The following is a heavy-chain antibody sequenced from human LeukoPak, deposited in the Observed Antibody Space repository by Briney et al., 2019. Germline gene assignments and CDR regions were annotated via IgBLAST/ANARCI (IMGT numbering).Heavy chain of an antibody. V-gene: IGHV1-2*02. CDR1: GYTFTGYY. Sequence: GASVKVSCKASGYTFTGYYMHWVRQAPGQGLEWMGWINPNSGGTNYAQKFQGRVTMTTDTSTSTAYMELRSLRSDDTAVYYCARVPARLQYKNWFDPWGQGTLVTVSS. D-gene: IGHD4-11*01. J-gene: IGHJ5*02. CDR2: INPNSGGT. CDR3: ARVPARLQYKNWFDP.